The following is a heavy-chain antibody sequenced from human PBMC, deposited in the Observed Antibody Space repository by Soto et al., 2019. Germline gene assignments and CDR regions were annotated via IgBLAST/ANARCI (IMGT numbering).Heavy chain of an antibody. J-gene: IGHJ4*02. V-gene: IGHV3-23*01. CDR3: ARVQSPFTIFGSSGY. CDR2: VGAAPGSV. CDR1: RFTFSNYA. Sequence: GAALRLSCAASRFTFSNYAMGWVRGAPGKGLEWASLVGAAPGSVYYADSVKGRFTISRDNSKNTLYLQMNSLRAEDTAVYYCARVQSPFTIFGSSGYWGQGTLVTVSS. D-gene: IGHD3-3*01.